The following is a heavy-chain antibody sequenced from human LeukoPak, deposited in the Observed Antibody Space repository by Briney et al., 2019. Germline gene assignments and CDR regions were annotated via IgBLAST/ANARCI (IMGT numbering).Heavy chain of an antibody. V-gene: IGHV4-31*03. CDR1: GGFISSGGFY. CDR3: ARDNSGVFDY. Sequence: SETLSLTCTVTGGFISSGGFYWSWIRQFPGGSLEWIGYIYYSGTTSYNPSLKTRLTLSVDTSKNQFSLRLSSVTAADTAVYYCARDNSGVFDYWGQGTLVTVSS. CDR2: IYYSGTT. J-gene: IGHJ4*02. D-gene: IGHD3-10*01.